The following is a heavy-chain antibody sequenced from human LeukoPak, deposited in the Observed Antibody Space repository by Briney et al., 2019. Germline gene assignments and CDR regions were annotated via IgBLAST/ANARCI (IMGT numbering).Heavy chain of an antibody. V-gene: IGHV3-74*01. CDR1: GFTFRTYW. Sequence: GGSLRLSCGASGFTFRTYWMHWVRQAPGKGLVWVSRIGGDGSNTNFADSVRGRFAISRDNAKNTLYLQMNSLRAEDTAVYYCARGDRHDYDGRPPDYWGQGTLVTVSS. J-gene: IGHJ4*02. CDR2: IGGDGSNT. CDR3: ARGDRHDYDGRPPDY. D-gene: IGHD4-23*01.